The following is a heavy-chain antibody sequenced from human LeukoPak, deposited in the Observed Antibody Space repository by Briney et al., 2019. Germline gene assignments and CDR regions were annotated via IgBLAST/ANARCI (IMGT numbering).Heavy chain of an antibody. CDR2: ISGNGGST. CDR1: GFTFSNYG. Sequence: PGGSLRLSCAASGFTFSNYGMSWVRQAPGKGLEWVSGISGNGGSTYYADSVKGRFTISRDDSKNTLYLQMNSLRAEDTAVYYCARDGYDSSGIYAEHFDYWGQGALVTVSS. D-gene: IGHD3-22*01. CDR3: ARDGYDSSGIYAEHFDY. V-gene: IGHV3-23*01. J-gene: IGHJ4*02.